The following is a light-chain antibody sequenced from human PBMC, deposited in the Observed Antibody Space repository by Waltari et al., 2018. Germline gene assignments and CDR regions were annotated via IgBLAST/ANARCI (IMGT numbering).Light chain of an antibody. V-gene: IGLV1-36*01. J-gene: IGLJ3*02. CDR1: NPNLGNKA. CDR2: YDN. CDR3: EAWDDTLNGVV. Sequence: QSVLTQPPSVSEAPRQWVTISFSGSNPNLGNKAFNWYQKLPGKAPKLLIYYDNLLSPGVSDRFSGSKSDTSASLAISGLQSEDEADYYCEAWDDTLNGVVFGGGTKLTVL.